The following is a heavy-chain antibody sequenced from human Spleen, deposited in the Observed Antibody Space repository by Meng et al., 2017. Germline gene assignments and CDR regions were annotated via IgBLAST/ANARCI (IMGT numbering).Heavy chain of an antibody. J-gene: IGHJ4*02. V-gene: IGHV4-34*01. D-gene: IGHD4-11*01. CDR3: ARGPTTMAHDFDY. CDR2: INHSGGT. CDR1: GGSFSDFY. Sequence: QGELQQWGAGLFKPSETLSLTCVVSGGSFSDFYWIWTRQPPGKGLEWIGEINHSGGTNYNPSLESRATISVDTSQNNLSLKLSSVTAADSAVYYCARGPTTMAHDFDYWGQGTLVTVSS.